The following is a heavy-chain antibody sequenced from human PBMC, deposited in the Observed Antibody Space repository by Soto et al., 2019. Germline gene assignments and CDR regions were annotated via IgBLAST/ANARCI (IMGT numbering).Heavy chain of an antibody. CDR3: ARGIMVRGVILDY. J-gene: IGHJ4*02. D-gene: IGHD3-10*01. CDR1: GGSFSGYY. CDR2: INHSGST. V-gene: IGHV4-34*01. Sequence: QVQLQQWGAGLLKPSETLSLTCALYGGSFSGYYWSWIRQPPGKGLEWIGEINHSGSTNYNPSLKSRVTISVDTSKNQFSLKLSSVTAADTAVYYCARGIMVRGVILDYWGQGTLVTVSS.